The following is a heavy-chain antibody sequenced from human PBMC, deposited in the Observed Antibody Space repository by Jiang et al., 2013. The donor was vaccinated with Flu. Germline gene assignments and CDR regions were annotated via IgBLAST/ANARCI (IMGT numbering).Heavy chain of an antibody. CDR1: GYSFTNYW. J-gene: IGHJ4*02. CDR2: IYPGDSDT. V-gene: IGHV5-51*01. D-gene: IGHD6-19*01. Sequence: VQLVESGAEVKKPGESLEISCKGSGYSFTNYWIGWVRQMPGKGLEWMGIIYPGDSDTRYSPSFRGQVTVSADKSISTAYLQWSSLKASDTAMYYCARRIDSSGWDDWGQGTPVTVSS. CDR3: ARRIDSSGWDD.